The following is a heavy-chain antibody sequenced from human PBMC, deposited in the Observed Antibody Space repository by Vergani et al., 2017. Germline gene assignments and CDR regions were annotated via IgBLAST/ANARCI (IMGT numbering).Heavy chain of an antibody. CDR2: IYSGGST. D-gene: IGHD3-3*01. CDR1: GFTFSSNY. J-gene: IGHJ4*02. Sequence: VQLVESGGGVVQPGRSLRLSCAASGFTFSSNYMSWVRQAPGKGLEWVSVIYSGGSTYYADSVKGRFTISRDNSKNTLYLQMNSLRAEDTAVYYCASHYYDFWSGYYRPFDYWGQGTLVTVSS. CDR3: ASHYYDFWSGYYRPFDY. V-gene: IGHV3-66*02.